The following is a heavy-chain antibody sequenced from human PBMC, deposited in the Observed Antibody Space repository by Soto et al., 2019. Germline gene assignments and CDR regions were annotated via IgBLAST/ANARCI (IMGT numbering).Heavy chain of an antibody. V-gene: IGHV4-59*08. CDR1: GGSISSYY. Sequence: PSETLSLTCTVSGGSISSYYGSWIRQPPGKGLEWIGYIYYSGSTNYNPSLKSRVTISVDTSKNQFSLKLSSVTAADTAVYYCARLSRNYDFWSGYYRPAYFQHWGQGTLVTVSS. CDR3: ARLSRNYDFWSGYYRPAYFQH. J-gene: IGHJ1*01. CDR2: IYYSGST. D-gene: IGHD3-3*01.